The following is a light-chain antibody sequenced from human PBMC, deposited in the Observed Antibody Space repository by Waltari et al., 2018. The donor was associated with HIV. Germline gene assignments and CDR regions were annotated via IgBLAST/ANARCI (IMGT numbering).Light chain of an antibody. CDR3: CSGGNNNIWV. CDR2: DVT. Sequence: QFALAQPRSVSGSPGQSVSISCTASISDVATFNYVSWYQPHPGKVPKLIIYDVTKRPSGVPNRFSGSKSGNTASLTISVLQADDEADYYCCSGGNNNIWVFGGGTKVTVL. J-gene: IGLJ3*02. V-gene: IGLV2-11*01. CDR1: ISDVATFNY.